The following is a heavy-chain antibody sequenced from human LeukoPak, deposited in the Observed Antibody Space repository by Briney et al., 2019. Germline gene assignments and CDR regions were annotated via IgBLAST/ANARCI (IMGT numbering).Heavy chain of an antibody. Sequence: PSETLSLTCVVSGGSISRGSYYWNWIRQPAGKGLEWMGRIYNSGSTNYNPSLKSRVTISVDTSKNQFSLKLSSVTAADTAVYYCARAKYYYDSSGLKPGGLDYWGQGTLVTVSS. V-gene: IGHV4-61*10. CDR3: ARAKYYYDSSGLKPGGLDY. D-gene: IGHD3-22*01. CDR2: IYNSGST. J-gene: IGHJ4*02. CDR1: GGSISRGSYY.